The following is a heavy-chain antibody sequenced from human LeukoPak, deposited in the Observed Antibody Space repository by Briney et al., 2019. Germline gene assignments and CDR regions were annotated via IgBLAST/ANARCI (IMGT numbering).Heavy chain of an antibody. V-gene: IGHV1-2*02. D-gene: IGHD2-2*01. CDR3: ARKPVYCSSTSCYAEEDAFAI. Sequence: ASVKVSCKASGYTFTGYYMHWVRQAPGQGLEWMGWINPNSGGTNYAQKFQGRVTMTRDTSISTAYMELSRLRSDDTAVYYCARKPVYCSSTSCYAEEDAFAIWGQGTMVTVSS. CDR1: GYTFTGYY. J-gene: IGHJ3*02. CDR2: INPNSGGT.